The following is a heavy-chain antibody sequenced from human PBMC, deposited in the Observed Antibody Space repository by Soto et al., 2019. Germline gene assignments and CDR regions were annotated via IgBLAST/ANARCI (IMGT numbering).Heavy chain of an antibody. Sequence: PGGSLRLSCAASGFTFSSYGMHWVRQAPGKGLEWVAVIWYDGSNKYYADSVKGRFTISRDNSKNTLYLQMNSLRAEDTAVYYCARDFAVVPAATTNDYGMDVWGQGTTVTVSS. V-gene: IGHV3-33*01. D-gene: IGHD2-2*01. CDR2: IWYDGSNK. CDR3: ARDFAVVPAATTNDYGMDV. J-gene: IGHJ6*02. CDR1: GFTFSSYG.